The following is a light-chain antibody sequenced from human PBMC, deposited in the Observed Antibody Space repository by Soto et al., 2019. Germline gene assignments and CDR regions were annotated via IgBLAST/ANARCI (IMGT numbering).Light chain of an antibody. CDR1: SSNLGAGYD. CDR3: AAWDDGLNAYV. CDR2: GNR. Sequence: QSVLTQPPSVSGAPGQRVTLSCTGNSSNLGAGYDVHWYQQLPGAAPKLVIFGNRNRPSGVPERFSGSKSGTSASLAISGLRSEDEGYYYCAAWDDGLNAYVFGTGTKLTVL. V-gene: IGLV1-40*01. J-gene: IGLJ1*01.